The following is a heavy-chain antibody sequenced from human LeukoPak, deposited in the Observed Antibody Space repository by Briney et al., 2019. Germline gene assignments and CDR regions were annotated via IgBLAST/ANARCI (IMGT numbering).Heavy chain of an antibody. CDR3: ARHGPPMQRQFYDS. J-gene: IGHJ4*02. Sequence: PSETLSLTCTVSGDSISGSSYYWAWIRQPPGKGLEWIGSVYYTGSTYYMSSLKSRVTISADTSKNLFSLKVNSMTAADTAVYYCARHGPPMQRQFYDSWGQGTLVTVSS. CDR1: GDSISGSSYY. D-gene: IGHD5-24*01. CDR2: VYYTGST. V-gene: IGHV4-39*01.